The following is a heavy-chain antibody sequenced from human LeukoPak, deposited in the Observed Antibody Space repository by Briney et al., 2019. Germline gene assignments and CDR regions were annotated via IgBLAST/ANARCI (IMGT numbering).Heavy chain of an antibody. D-gene: IGHD6-13*01. CDR2: IYSGGST. CDR1: GFTVSSNY. J-gene: IGHJ4*02. CDR3: AKTSAAADYFDY. Sequence: GGSLRLSCAASGFTVSSNYMSWVRQAPGKGLEWVSVIYSGGSTYYADSVKGRFTISRDNSKNTLYLQMNSLRAEDTAVYYCAKTSAAADYFDYWGQGTLVTVSS. V-gene: IGHV3-53*01.